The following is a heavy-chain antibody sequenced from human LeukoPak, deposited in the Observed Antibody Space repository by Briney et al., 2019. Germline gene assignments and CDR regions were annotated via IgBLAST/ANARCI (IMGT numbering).Heavy chain of an antibody. Sequence: PGGSLRLSCAASGFTFDDYAMHWVRQAPGKGLEWVSLISGDGGSTYYADSVRGRFTISRDNSKNSLYLQMNSLRTEDTALYYCAKDDCSGGSCYSVFDYWGQGTLVTVSS. CDR3: AKDDCSGGSCYSVFDY. J-gene: IGHJ4*02. V-gene: IGHV3-43*02. CDR1: GFTFDDYA. CDR2: ISGDGGST. D-gene: IGHD2-15*01.